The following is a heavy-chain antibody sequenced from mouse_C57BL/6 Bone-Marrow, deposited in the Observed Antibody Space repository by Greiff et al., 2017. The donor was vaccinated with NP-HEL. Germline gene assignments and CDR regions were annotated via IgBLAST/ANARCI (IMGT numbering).Heavy chain of an antibody. Sequence: VQLQQSGAELVKPGASVKLSCKASGYTFTSYWMQWVKQRPGQGLEWIGEIDPSDSYTNYTQKFKGKATLTVDTSSSTAYMQLSSLTSEDSAVYYCAREGTRFAYWGQGTLVTVSA. CDR1: GYTFTSYW. CDR3: AREGTRFAY. J-gene: IGHJ3*01. CDR2: IDPSDSYT. V-gene: IGHV1-50*01. D-gene: IGHD2-14*01.